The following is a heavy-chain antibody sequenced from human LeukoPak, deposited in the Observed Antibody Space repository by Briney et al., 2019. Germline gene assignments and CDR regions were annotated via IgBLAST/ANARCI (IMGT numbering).Heavy chain of an antibody. CDR3: ARDRSTMVRGVIIGWFDP. CDR1: GYTFTSYA. J-gene: IGHJ5*02. CDR2: ITAGNGNT. V-gene: IGHV1-3*01. D-gene: IGHD3-10*01. Sequence: ASVKVYCKASGYTFTSYAMHWLRQAPGQRLEWMGWITAGNGNTKYSQKFQGRVTFTRDTSASTAYMELSSLRSEDTAVYYCARDRSTMVRGVIIGWFDPWGQGTLVTVSS.